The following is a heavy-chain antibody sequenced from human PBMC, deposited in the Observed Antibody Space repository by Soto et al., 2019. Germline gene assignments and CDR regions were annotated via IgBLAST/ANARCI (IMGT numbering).Heavy chain of an antibody. CDR3: ARSQPFGATAGPYCMDV. V-gene: IGHV1-18*04. D-gene: IGHD3-10*01. CDR1: GYTFTSYG. J-gene: IGHJ6*02. Sequence: ASVKISCKASGYTFTSYGISWVRQAHAQRLEWMGWISDYNGNTNYAQTLQGRVTMTTDTSTGTAYLELRSLRSDDTAVYYCARSQPFGATAGPYCMDVWCQGTSVTVSS. CDR2: ISDYNGNT.